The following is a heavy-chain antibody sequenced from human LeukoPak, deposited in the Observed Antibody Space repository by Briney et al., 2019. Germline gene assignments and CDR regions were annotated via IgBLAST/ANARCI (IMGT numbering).Heavy chain of an antibody. CDR2: IYDSGST. J-gene: IGHJ4*02. V-gene: IGHV4-39*01. CDR1: GASISGSGYY. Sequence: PSETLSLTCTVSGASISGSGYYWGWIRQPPGKGLEWIGNIYDSGSTYYNASLQSRVTISIDTSKNQFSLRLSSVTAADTAVYYCAKSGGYGLIDYWGQGTLVTVSS. CDR3: AKSGGYGLIDY. D-gene: IGHD1-26*01.